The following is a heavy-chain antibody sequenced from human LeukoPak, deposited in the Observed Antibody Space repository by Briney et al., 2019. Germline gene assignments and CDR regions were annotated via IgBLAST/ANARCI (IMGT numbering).Heavy chain of an antibody. V-gene: IGHV3-23*01. CDR1: GFTFSSYA. CDR3: ASLNSFRSISSGWYKSPGNYYYGMDV. D-gene: IGHD6-19*01. CDR2: ISGSGGST. Sequence: QTGGSLRLSCAASGFTFSSYAMHWVRQAPGKGLEWVSAISGSGGSTYYADSVKGRFTISRDNSKNTLYLQMNSLRAEDTAVYYCASLNSFRSISSGWYKSPGNYYYGMDVWGQGTTVTVSS. J-gene: IGHJ6*02.